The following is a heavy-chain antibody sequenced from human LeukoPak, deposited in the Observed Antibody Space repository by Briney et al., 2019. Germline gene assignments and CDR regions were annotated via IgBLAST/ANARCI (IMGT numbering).Heavy chain of an antibody. CDR2: IKEDGSEK. J-gene: IGHJ4*02. CDR1: GITFSRSW. CDR3: ARDRDGRTGLDD. Sequence: PGGSLRLSCAASGITFSRSWMSWVRQAPGKGLEWVAFIKEDGSEKYYVDSVKGRFTISRDNAENSLYLQMNSLRAEDTAVYYCARDRDGRTGLDDWGQGTLVTVSS. V-gene: IGHV3-7*04. D-gene: IGHD5-24*01.